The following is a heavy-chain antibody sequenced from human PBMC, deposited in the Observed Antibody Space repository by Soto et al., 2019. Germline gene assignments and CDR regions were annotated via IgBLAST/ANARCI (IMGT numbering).Heavy chain of an antibody. J-gene: IGHJ4*02. V-gene: IGHV3-23*01. D-gene: IGHD6-13*01. CDR1: GFNFNSFA. CDR3: AKEKGRSSSWYFPD. Sequence: GGSLRLSCIASGFNFNSFAMTWVRQAPGTGLEWVSFITGSGERTYYADSVKGRFTISRDNLRNTLYLQMNYLRGDDTAVYYCAKEKGRSSSWYFPDWGQGTLVTVSP. CDR2: ITGSGERT.